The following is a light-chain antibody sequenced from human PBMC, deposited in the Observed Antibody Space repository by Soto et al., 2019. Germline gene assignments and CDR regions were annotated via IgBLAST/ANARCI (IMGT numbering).Light chain of an antibody. CDR1: SSDVGGYNY. J-gene: IGLJ2*01. CDR3: SSYTSSTTGI. Sequence: QSALTQPASVSGSPGQSITISCTGSSSDVGGYNYVSWYQQHPGKAPKHIIYDVNHRPSGVFDRFSGSKSGNTASLTISGLQDEDEADYYCSSYTSSTTGIFGGGTKLTVL. CDR2: DVN. V-gene: IGLV2-14*03.